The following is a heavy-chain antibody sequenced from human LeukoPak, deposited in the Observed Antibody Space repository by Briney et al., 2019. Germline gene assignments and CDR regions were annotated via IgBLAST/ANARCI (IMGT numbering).Heavy chain of an antibody. CDR3: ATARSYITIFGVVIPRDYCGMDV. Sequence: GASVKVSCKASGYTFTSYAISWVRQAPGQGLEWMGGIIPIFGTANYAQKFQGRVTITADESTSTAYMELSSLRSEDTAVYYCATARSYITIFGVVIPRDYCGMDVWGQGTTVTVSS. CDR2: IIPIFGTA. D-gene: IGHD3-3*01. J-gene: IGHJ6*02. CDR1: GYTFTSYA. V-gene: IGHV1-69*13.